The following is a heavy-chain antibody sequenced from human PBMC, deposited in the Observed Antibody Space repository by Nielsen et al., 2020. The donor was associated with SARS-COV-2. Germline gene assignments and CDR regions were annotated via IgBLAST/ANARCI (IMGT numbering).Heavy chain of an antibody. V-gene: IGHV3-21*01. CDR2: ISSSSSYI. D-gene: IGHD2-2*01. Sequence: GGSLRLSCAASGFTFSSYSMNWVRQAPGKGLEWVSSISSSSSYIYYADSVKGRFTISRDDAKNSLYLQMNSLRAEDTAVYYCVSQGVCSSTSCYGIMDYWGQGTLVTVSS. J-gene: IGHJ4*02. CDR3: VSQGVCSSTSCYGIMDY. CDR1: GFTFSSYS.